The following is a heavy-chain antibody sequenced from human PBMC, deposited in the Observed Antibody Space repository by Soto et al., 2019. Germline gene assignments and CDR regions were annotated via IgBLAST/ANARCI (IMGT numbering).Heavy chain of an antibody. V-gene: IGHV3-30*04. D-gene: IGHD3-10*01. J-gene: IGHJ4*02. CDR1: GFTFSSYA. Sequence: PGGSLRLSCAASGFTFSSYAMHWVRQAPGEGLKWLTYISFDGSSEYYADSVKGRFTVSRDNSKETLYLQINSLRAEDTAVYYCARPFNGAGISSLSGMAFWVPGTLVTVSS. CDR2: ISFDGSSE. CDR3: ARPFNGAGISSLSGMAF.